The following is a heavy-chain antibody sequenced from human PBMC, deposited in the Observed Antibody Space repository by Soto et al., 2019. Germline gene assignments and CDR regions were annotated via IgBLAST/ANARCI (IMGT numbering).Heavy chain of an antibody. J-gene: IGHJ6*02. CDR1: GYTFTSYD. CDR2: MNPNSGNT. V-gene: IGHV1-8*01. Sequence: ASVKVSCKASGYTFTSYDINWVRQATGQGLEWMGWMNPNSGNTGYAQKFQGRVTMTRNTSISTAYMELSSLRSEDTAVYYCARGRYNYGYGYYYYGMDVWGQGTXVTVSS. D-gene: IGHD5-18*01. CDR3: ARGRYNYGYGYYYYGMDV.